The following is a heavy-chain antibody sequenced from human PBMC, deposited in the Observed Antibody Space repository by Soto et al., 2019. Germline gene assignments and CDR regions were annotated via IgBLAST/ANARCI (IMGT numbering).Heavy chain of an antibody. D-gene: IGHD3-3*01. CDR1: GYNFAGYW. CDR2: IYPSDSDT. Sequence: GESLKISCKGSGYNFAGYWIAWVRQMPGKGLGLMGIIYPSDSDTRYRPSFQGQVTISADKSISSAYLQWSSLRASDTAMYYCARGGVSTRTFDYWGQGTPVTVSS. J-gene: IGHJ4*02. CDR3: ARGGVSTRTFDY. V-gene: IGHV5-51*01.